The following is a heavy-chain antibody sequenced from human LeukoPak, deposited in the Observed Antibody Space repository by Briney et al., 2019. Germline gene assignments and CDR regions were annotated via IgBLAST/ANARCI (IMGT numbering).Heavy chain of an antibody. CDR3: ARVAVRRSNWFDP. V-gene: IGHV4-61*05. CDR1: GGSISSSTYY. Sequence: PSETLSLTCTVSGGSISSSTYYWGWIRQPPGKGLEWIGYIYYSGSTNYNPSLKSRVTISVDTSKNQFSLKLSSVTAADTAVYYCARVAVRRSNWFDPWGQGTLVTVSS. CDR2: IYYSGST. D-gene: IGHD3-10*01. J-gene: IGHJ5*02.